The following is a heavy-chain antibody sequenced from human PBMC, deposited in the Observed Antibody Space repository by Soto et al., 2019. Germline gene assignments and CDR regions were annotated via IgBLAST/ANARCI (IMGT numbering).Heavy chain of an antibody. D-gene: IGHD4-17*01. CDR1: GFTFSSYW. CDR2: IKQDGSEK. Sequence: PGGSLRLSCAASGFTFSSYWMSWVRQAPGKGLEWVANIKQDGSEKYYVDSVKGRFTISRDNAKNSLYLQMNSLRAEDTAVYYCARVRRSSPTVTGGWFDPWGQGTLVTVS. V-gene: IGHV3-7*01. CDR3: ARVRRSSPTVTGGWFDP. J-gene: IGHJ5*02.